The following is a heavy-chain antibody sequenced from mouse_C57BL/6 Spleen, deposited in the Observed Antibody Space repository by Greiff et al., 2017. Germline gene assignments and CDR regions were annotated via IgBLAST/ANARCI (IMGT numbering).Heavy chain of an antibody. V-gene: IGHV1-64*01. CDR1: GYTFTSYW. J-gene: IGHJ1*03. D-gene: IGHD2-3*01. CDR2: IHPNSGST. Sequence: QVQLQQPGAELVKPGDSVKLSCKASGYTFTSYWMHWVKQRPGQGLEWIGMIHPNSGSTNYNEKFKSKATLTVDKSSSTAYMQLSSLTSEDSAVYYCARSYDSWYFDVWGTGTTVTVSS. CDR3: ARSYDSWYFDV.